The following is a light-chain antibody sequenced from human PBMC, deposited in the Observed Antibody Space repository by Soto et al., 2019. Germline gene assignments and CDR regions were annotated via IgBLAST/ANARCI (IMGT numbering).Light chain of an antibody. CDR1: QGINSA. J-gene: IGKJ3*01. V-gene: IGKV1-13*02. CDR2: DAS. Sequence: AIQLTQSPSSLSASVGDRVTITCRASQGINSALAWYQQKPGKAPKLLIYDASSLESGLPSRFSGSGSGTDFTLTISSLQPEDFATYYCQQFNSYPRTFGPGTKVDIK. CDR3: QQFNSYPRT.